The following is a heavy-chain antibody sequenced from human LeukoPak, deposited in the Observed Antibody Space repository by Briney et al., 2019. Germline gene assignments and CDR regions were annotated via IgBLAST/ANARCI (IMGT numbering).Heavy chain of an antibody. J-gene: IGHJ4*02. CDR3: ARVWGSSTSCQYDDY. V-gene: IGHV3-21*01. Sequence: PGGSLRLSCAASGFTFSSYSMNWVRQAPGKGLEWVSSISSSSSYIYYADSVKGRFTISRDNAKNSLYLQMNSLRAEDTAVYYCARVWGSSTSCQYDDYWGQGTLVTVSS. CDR1: GFTFSSYS. CDR2: ISSSSSYI. D-gene: IGHD2-2*01.